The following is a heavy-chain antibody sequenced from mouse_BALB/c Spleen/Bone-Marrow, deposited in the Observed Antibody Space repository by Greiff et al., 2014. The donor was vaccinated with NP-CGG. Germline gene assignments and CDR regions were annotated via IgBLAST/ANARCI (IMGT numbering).Heavy chain of an antibody. V-gene: IGHV2-9*02. J-gene: IGHJ2*02. CDR3: AREGPLYFDY. CDR2: IWAGGTT. Sequence: VKLVESGPGLMAPSQSLSIICTVSGFSLTNYGVHWVRQPPGKGLEWLGIIWAGGTTNYNSALMSRLSISKDNSKSQVFLKMNSLQTDDTAVYYCAREGPLYFDYWGRGTSLTVSS. CDR1: GFSLTNYG.